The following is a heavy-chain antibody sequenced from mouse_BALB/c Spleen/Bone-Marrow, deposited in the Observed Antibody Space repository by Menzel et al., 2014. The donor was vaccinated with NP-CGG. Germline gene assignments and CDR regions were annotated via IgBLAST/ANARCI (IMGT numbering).Heavy chain of an antibody. D-gene: IGHD2-14*01. V-gene: IGHV1-9*01. Sequence: LEESGAELVKPGASVKISCKATGYTFSSYWIEWVKQRPGHGLEWIGEILPGSGSTNYNEKFKGKATFTADTSSNPAYMHLSSQASEDYAGYCRARYYRYDYWGQGTTLTVSS. CDR3: ARYYRYDY. CDR1: GYTFSSYW. CDR2: ILPGSGST. J-gene: IGHJ2*01.